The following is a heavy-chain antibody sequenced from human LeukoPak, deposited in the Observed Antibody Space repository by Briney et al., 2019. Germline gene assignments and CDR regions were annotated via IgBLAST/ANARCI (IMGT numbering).Heavy chain of an antibody. V-gene: IGHV4-34*01. CDR3: ARGAYSSGWYKTYVDY. CDR1: GGSFSGYY. Sequence: SETLSLTCAVYGGSFSGYYWSWIRQPPGKGLEWIGEINHSGSTNYNPSLKSRVTISVDTSKNQFSLKLSSVTAADTAVYYCARGAYSSGWYKTYVDYWGQGTLVSVSS. J-gene: IGHJ4*02. D-gene: IGHD6-19*01. CDR2: INHSGST.